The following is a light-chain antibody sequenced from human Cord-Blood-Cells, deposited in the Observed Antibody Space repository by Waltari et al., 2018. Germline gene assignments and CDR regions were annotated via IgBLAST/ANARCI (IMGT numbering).Light chain of an antibody. Sequence: QSALTQPASVSGSPGQSITISCTGTSSDVGGYNYVSWYQQHPGKAPKLMIYDVSNLPSWVANRFPGSKAGNTASLTISGLQAEDETDYYCSSYTSSSTVVFGGGTKLTVL. J-gene: IGLJ2*01. CDR2: DVS. V-gene: IGLV2-14*01. CDR3: SSYTSSSTVV. CDR1: SSDVGGYNY.